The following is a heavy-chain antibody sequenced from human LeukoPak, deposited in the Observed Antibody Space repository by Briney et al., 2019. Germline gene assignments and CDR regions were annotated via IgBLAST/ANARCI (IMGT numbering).Heavy chain of an antibody. CDR2: IYYSGSI. Sequence: SETLSLTCTVSGGSISSYYWSWIRQPPGKGLEWIGYIYYSGSINYNPSLKSRVTISVDTSKNQFSLKLRSVTAADTAVYYCARYRGSYSGFDYWGQGTLVTVSS. D-gene: IGHD1-26*01. V-gene: IGHV4-59*08. J-gene: IGHJ4*02. CDR3: ARYRGSYSGFDY. CDR1: GGSISSYY.